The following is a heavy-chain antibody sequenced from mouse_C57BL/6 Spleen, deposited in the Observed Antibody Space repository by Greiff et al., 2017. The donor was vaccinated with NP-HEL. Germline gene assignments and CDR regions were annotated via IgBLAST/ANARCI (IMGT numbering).Heavy chain of an antibody. CDR3: ARAHGYFDY. J-gene: IGHJ2*01. V-gene: IGHV3-6*01. CDR2: ISYDGSN. D-gene: IGHD1-1*02. CDR1: GYSITSGYY. Sequence: DVQLQESGPGLVKPSQSLSLTCSVTGYSITSGYYWNWIRQFPGNKLEWMGYISYDGSNNYNPSLKNRISITRDTSKNQFFLKLNSVTTEDTATYYCARAHGYFDYWGQGTTLTVSS.